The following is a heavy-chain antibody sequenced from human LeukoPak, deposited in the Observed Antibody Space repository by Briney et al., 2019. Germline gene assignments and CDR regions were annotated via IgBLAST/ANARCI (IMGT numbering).Heavy chain of an antibody. Sequence: SETLSLTCTVSGGSISSTNYYWGWIRQPPGKGLEWIGSIYYGGNTYYNPSLKSRVTISVDTSKNQFSLKLSSVTAADTAVYYCAIDIVVVVAAQYYYYYGMDVWGQGTTVTVSS. J-gene: IGHJ6*02. CDR2: IYYGGNT. CDR3: AIDIVVVVAAQYYYYYGMDV. CDR1: GGSISSTNYY. D-gene: IGHD2-15*01. V-gene: IGHV4-39*01.